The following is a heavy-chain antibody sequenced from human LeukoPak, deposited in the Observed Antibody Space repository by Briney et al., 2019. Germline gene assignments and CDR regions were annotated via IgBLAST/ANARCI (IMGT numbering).Heavy chain of an antibody. CDR1: GGSFSGYY. D-gene: IGHD3-16*01. V-gene: IGHV4-34*01. J-gene: IGHJ4*02. Sequence: SETLSLTCTVYGGSFSGYYWSWIRQPPGKGLEWIGEINHSGSTNYNPSLKSRVTISVDTSKNQFSLKLSSVTAADTAVYYCARGGVRSGRAIDYWGQGTLVTVSS. CDR3: ARGGVRSGRAIDY. CDR2: INHSGST.